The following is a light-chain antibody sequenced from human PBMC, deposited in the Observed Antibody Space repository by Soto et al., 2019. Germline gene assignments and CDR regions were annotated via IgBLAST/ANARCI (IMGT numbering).Light chain of an antibody. CDR1: QPVSTW. V-gene: IGKV1-5*01. Sequence: EIQMTQYTPTLSSSVGYRFTVTCLASQPVSTWVAWYQHKPGKAPKVIIYDASSLERGVPSRFSGSGSGTEFTLIISSLQPDDFATYYCQQYNSDSHTFGQGTNVDIK. J-gene: IGKJ1*01. CDR3: QQYNSDSHT. CDR2: DAS.